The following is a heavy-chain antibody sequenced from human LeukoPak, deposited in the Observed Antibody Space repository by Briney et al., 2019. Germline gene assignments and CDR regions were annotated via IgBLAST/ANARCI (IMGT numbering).Heavy chain of an antibody. V-gene: IGHV1-69*05. D-gene: IGHD4-23*01. CDR2: IIPIFGTA. J-gene: IGHJ3*02. CDR1: GYTFTSYG. Sequence: ASVKVSCKASGYTFTSYGISWVRQAPGQGLEWMGGIIPIFGTANYAQKFQGRVTITTDESTSTAYMELSSLRSEDTAVYYCGADYGGNPNDAFDIWGQGTMVTVSS. CDR3: GADYGGNPNDAFDI.